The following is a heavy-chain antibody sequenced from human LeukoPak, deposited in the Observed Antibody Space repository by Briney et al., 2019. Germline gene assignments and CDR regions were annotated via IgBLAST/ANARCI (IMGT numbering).Heavy chain of an antibody. J-gene: IGHJ4*02. CDR1: GGSINNYY. CDR2: IYYTGIT. Sequence: SETLSLTCTVSGGSINNYYWSWIRQPPGKGLEWIAYIYYTGITNYNPSLKSRVTTSVDTSQNQFSLKLSSVTAADTAVYYCARDRGSGGGFDYWGQGTLVTVSS. V-gene: IGHV4-59*01. CDR3: ARDRGSGGGFDY. D-gene: IGHD3-16*01.